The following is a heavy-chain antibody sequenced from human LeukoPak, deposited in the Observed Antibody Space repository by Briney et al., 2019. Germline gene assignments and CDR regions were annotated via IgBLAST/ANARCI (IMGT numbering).Heavy chain of an antibody. CDR1: A. D-gene: IGHD1-7*01. V-gene: IGHV3-23*01. Sequence: AMXWXRQAPGXGLEWVSAISGSGGSTYYADSVKGRFTISRDNSKNTLYLQMNSLRAEDTAVYYCAKDRWNYVSYFDYWGQGTLVTVSS. J-gene: IGHJ4*02. CDR2: ISGSGGST. CDR3: AKDRWNYVSYFDY.